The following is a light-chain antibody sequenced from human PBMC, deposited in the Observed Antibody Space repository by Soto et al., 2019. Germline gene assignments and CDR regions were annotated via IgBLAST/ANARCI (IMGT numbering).Light chain of an antibody. J-gene: IGKJ1*01. CDR2: GVS. V-gene: IGKV3-20*01. Sequence: ENVLTQSPGTLSLSPGERATLSCRASQSVSSTFLAWYQQKPGQAPRLLIFGVSNRATGIPDRFSGSGSGTDFTLTISRLEPEDFAVYYCGQFVSAPPRTFGQGTKVEIK. CDR3: GQFVSAPPRT. CDR1: QSVSSTF.